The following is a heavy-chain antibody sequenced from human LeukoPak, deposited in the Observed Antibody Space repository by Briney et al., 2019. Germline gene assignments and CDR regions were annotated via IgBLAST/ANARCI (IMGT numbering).Heavy chain of an antibody. D-gene: IGHD3-10*01. J-gene: IGHJ4*02. CDR3: ATDYYVSGSYYRLFY. CDR2: ISGSGGTT. V-gene: IGHV3-23*01. CDR1: GFTFSRYA. Sequence: GGSLRLSCSASGFTFSRYAMSWVRQAPGKGLEWVSVISGSGGTTTYADSVKGRFTISRDNAKNTLYLQMNNLRAEDTAIYYCATDYYVSGSYYRLFYWGQGTLVTVSS.